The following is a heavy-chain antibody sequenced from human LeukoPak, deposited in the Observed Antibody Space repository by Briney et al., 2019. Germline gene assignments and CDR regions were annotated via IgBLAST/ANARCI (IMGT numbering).Heavy chain of an antibody. D-gene: IGHD5-18*01. CDR2: INIDGSTS. Sequence: GGSLRLSCAASGFTFSSYWMHWVRQAPGKGLVWVSRINIDGSTSNYADSVKGRFTISRDNAKNSLYLQMNSLRAEDTAVYYCARVRYSYGYGLDYWGQGTLVTVSS. CDR3: ARVRYSYGYGLDY. V-gene: IGHV3-74*01. J-gene: IGHJ4*02. CDR1: GFTFSSYW.